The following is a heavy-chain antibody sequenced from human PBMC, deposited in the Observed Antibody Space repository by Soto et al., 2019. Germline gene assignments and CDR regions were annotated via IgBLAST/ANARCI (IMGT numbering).Heavy chain of an antibody. CDR3: ARSYYDFWSGYYYFDY. CDR2: IYPGDSDT. CDR1: GYSCTSYW. J-gene: IGHJ4*02. Sequence: PGESLKISCKGSGYSCTSYWIGWVRQMPGKGLEWMGIIYPGDSDTRYSPSFQGQVTISADKSISTAYLQWSSLKASDTAMYYCARSYYDFWSGYYYFDYWGQGTLVTVSS. V-gene: IGHV5-51*01. D-gene: IGHD3-3*01.